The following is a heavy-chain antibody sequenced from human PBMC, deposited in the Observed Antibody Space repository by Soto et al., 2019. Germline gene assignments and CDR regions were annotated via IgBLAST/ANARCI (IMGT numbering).Heavy chain of an antibody. CDR3: ARDKYDFSGGFDY. D-gene: IGHD2-15*01. CDR1: GGSITSYY. V-gene: IGHV4-59*01. Sequence: SETLSLTCTVSGGSITSYYWSWIRQPPGKGLEWIGYIYYSGSTNYNPSLKSRVTISVDTSKNHFSLKLSSVTAADTAVYYCARDKYDFSGGFDYWGQGTLVTVSS. CDR2: IYYSGST. J-gene: IGHJ4*02.